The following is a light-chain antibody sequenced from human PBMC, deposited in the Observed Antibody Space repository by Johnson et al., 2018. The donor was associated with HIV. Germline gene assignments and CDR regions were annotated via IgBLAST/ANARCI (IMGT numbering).Light chain of an antibody. Sequence: QSVLTQPPSVSAAPGQKVTISCSGSSSNIGSNYVSWYQQVPGTAPKLLIYDNNKRPSGIPDRFSGSKSGTSATLGITGLQTGDEADYYCGAWDSSLSAVYVFVTGTKVTVL. CDR3: GAWDSSLSAVYV. J-gene: IGLJ1*01. CDR2: DNN. CDR1: SSNIGSNY. V-gene: IGLV1-51*01.